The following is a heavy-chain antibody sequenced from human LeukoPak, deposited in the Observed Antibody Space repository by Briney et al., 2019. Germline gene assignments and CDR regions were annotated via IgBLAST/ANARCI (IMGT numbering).Heavy chain of an antibody. Sequence: SETLPLTCAVYGGSFSGYYWSWIRQPPGKGQEWIGEINHSGSTNYNPSLKSRVTISVDTSKNQFSLKLSSVTAADTAVYYCARTLRYPYYYYGMDVWGQGTTVTVSS. J-gene: IGHJ6*02. CDR1: GGSFSGYY. CDR3: ARTLRYPYYYYGMDV. CDR2: INHSGST. D-gene: IGHD3-9*01. V-gene: IGHV4-34*01.